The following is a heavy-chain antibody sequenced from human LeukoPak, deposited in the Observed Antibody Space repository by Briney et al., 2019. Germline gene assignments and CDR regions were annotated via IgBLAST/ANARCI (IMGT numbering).Heavy chain of an antibody. CDR1: GFMFGDYW. D-gene: IGHD2-15*01. V-gene: IGHV3-7*03. CDR2: IDQNEVVK. CDR3: TRTVNAASDF. J-gene: IGHJ4*02. Sequence: GGSLRLSCVASGFMFGDYWMRWVRQAPGKGLEWVASIDQNEVVKYYVDSVKGRFTISRDNAKTSLFLQMNSLRIDDTAMYYCTRTVNAASDFWGQGTLVTVSS.